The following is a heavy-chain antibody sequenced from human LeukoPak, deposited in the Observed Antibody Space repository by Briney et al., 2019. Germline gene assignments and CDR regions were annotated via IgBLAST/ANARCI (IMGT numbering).Heavy chain of an antibody. CDR3: ARVRVGATVDY. D-gene: IGHD1-26*01. CDR2: IKQDGSEK. Sequence: GGSLRLSCAASGFTFSSYWMSWVRQAPGKGLEWVANIKQDGSEKYYVDSMKGRFTISRDNAKNSLYLQMNSLRAEDTAVYYCARVRVGATVDYWGQGTLVTVSS. CDR1: GFTFSSYW. J-gene: IGHJ4*02. V-gene: IGHV3-7*01.